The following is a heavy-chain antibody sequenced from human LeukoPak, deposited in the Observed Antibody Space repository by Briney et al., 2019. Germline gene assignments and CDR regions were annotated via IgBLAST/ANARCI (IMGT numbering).Heavy chain of an antibody. CDR1: GFTFSDYY. V-gene: IGHV3-11*04. D-gene: IGHD3-10*01. CDR3: ALLWFGSSMTNFDY. Sequence: PGGSLRLSCAASGFTFSDYYMSWIRQAPGKGLEWVSYISSSGSTIYYADSVKGRFTISRDNAKNSLYLQMNSLRAEDTAVYYCALLWFGSSMTNFDYWGQGTLVTVSS. CDR2: ISSSGSTI. J-gene: IGHJ4*02.